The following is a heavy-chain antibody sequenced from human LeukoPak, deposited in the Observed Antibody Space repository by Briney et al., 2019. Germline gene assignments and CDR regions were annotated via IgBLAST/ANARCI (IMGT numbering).Heavy chain of an antibody. CDR1: GGSISSYY. Sequence: PSETLSLTCTVSGGSISSYYWSWIRQPPGKGLEWIGEINHSGSTNYNPSLKSRVTISVDTSKDQFSLKLSSVTAADTAVYYCARGGEPLWYSSSSRWFDPWGQGTLVTVSS. J-gene: IGHJ5*02. D-gene: IGHD6-6*01. CDR2: INHSGST. CDR3: ARGGEPLWYSSSSRWFDP. V-gene: IGHV4-34*01.